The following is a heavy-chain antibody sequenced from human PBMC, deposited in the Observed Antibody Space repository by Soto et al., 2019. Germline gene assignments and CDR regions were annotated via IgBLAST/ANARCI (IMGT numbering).Heavy chain of an antibody. Sequence: SETLSLTCAVYGATFIGYQWTWIRQTTGKGLEWIGEINDSGNINYNPSLKSRVTISPDTPKKQISLKLSSVTAADSAVYYCARGLIVWFGELSRRGGHYYYMDVWGKGTTVTVSS. V-gene: IGHV4-34*01. CDR2: INDSGNI. J-gene: IGHJ6*03. D-gene: IGHD3-10*01. CDR1: GATFIGYQ. CDR3: ARGLIVWFGELSRRGGHYYYMDV.